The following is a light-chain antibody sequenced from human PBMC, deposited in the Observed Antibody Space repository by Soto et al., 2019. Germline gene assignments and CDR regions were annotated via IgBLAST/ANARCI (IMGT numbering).Light chain of an antibody. CDR2: GAS. V-gene: IGKV3-20*01. CDR3: QQYGSSPGT. Sequence: EIVLTQSPGTLSLSPGERATLSFSGSQSVSSSYLAWYQQKPGQAPRLLIYGASSRATGIPDRFSGSGSGTDFTLTISRLEPEDFAVYYCQQYGSSPGTFGQGTKVDI. CDR1: QSVSSSY. J-gene: IGKJ1*01.